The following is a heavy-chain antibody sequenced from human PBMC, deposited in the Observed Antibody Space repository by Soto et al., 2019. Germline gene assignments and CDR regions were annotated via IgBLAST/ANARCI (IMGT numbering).Heavy chain of an antibody. J-gene: IGHJ4*02. V-gene: IGHV4-39*07. CDR2: INHSGST. CDR1: GGSISSSDYY. Sequence: PSETLSLTCTVSGGSISSSDYYWGWIRQPPGTGLEWIGEINHSGSTNYNPSLKSRVTISVDTSKNQFSLKLTSVTAADTAVYYCARDKITGLFDYWGQGTLVTV. CDR3: ARDKITGLFDY. D-gene: IGHD2-8*02.